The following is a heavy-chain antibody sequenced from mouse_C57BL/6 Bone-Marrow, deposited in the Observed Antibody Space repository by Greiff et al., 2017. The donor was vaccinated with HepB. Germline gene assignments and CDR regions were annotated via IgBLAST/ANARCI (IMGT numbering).Heavy chain of an antibody. J-gene: IGHJ3*02. V-gene: IGHV10-1*01. CDR2: IRSKSNNYAT. D-gene: IGHD1-1*01. CDR1: GFSFNTYA. CDR3: GSFYGSSP. Sequence: EVMLVESGGGLVQPKGSLKLSCAASGFSFNTYAMNWVRQAPGKGLEWVARIRSKSNNYATYYADSVKDRFTISRDDSESMLYLQMNNLKTEVTAMYYCGSFYGSSPWGQGTLVTVSA.